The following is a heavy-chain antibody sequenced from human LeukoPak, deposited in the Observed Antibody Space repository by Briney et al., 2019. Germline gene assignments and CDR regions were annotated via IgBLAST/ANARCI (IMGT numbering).Heavy chain of an antibody. CDR3: VNSSSGWYVESFSGYFDL. CDR1: GLILDDYA. CDR2: ISWNSGRT. V-gene: IGHV3-9*03. J-gene: IGHJ4*02. Sequence: PGRSLRLSCAASGLILDDYAMHWVRQAPGKGLEWFSGISWNSGRTSYADSVKGRFTISRDNAKNSLYLQMNSMRAEDMALYYCVNSSSGWYVESFSGYFDLWGQGTLVTVSS. D-gene: IGHD6-19*01.